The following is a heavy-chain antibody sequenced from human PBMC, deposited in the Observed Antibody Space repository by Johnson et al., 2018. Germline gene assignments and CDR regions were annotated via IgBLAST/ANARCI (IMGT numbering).Heavy chain of an antibody. D-gene: IGHD4-23*01. CDR1: GFTFSTYG. CDR3: ARDGYIGNTDGFDI. CDR2: IWSDGSNK. V-gene: IGHV3-33*01. J-gene: IGHJ3*02. Sequence: VQSGTSLRLSCAASGFTFSTYGMHWVRQAPGKGLEWVAVIWSDGSNKNYADSVKGRFTISRDNSKNTLYLQMDSLRAEDTAVYYCARDGYIGNTDGFDIWGQGTMVTVSS.